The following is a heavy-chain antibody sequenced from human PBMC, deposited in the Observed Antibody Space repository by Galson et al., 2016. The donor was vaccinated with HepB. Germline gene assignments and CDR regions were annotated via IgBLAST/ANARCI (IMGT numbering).Heavy chain of an antibody. CDR1: GFTFSRYA. D-gene: IGHD3-3*01. CDR2: ISHDGKKK. Sequence: SLRLSCAASGFTFSRYALQWVRQAPGKGLEWVTVISHDGKKKYSADSVRGRFTISRDNSKNTMYLQMNSLRGEDSGIYYCARDPNYDFWNGSHSMDVWGPGTTVTVSS. CDR3: ARDPNYDFWNGSHSMDV. V-gene: IGHV3-30*04. J-gene: IGHJ6*02.